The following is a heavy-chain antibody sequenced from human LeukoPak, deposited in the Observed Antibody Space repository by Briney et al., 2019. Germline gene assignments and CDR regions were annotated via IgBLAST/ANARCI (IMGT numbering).Heavy chain of an antibody. CDR3: TSTGYSGHDPLHY. Sequence: GSSVKVSCKASGYTFTSYGISWVRQAPGQGLEWMGWISAYNGNTKYAQTLQGRVTMTTDTSTSTVYMELRSLRSDDTAVYHCTSTGYSGHDPLHYWGRGTLATVSS. D-gene: IGHD5-12*01. CDR1: GYTFTSYG. V-gene: IGHV1-18*01. CDR2: ISAYNGNT. J-gene: IGHJ4*02.